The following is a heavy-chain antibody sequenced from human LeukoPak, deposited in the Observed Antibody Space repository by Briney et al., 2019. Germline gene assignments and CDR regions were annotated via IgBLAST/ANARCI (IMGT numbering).Heavy chain of an antibody. CDR1: GGTFSSYA. CDR2: IIPIFGTA. CDR3: ARVGVGDGYNYD. Sequence: SVKVSCKASGGTFSSYAISWVRQAPGQGLEWMGGIIPIFGTANYAQKFQGRVTITTDESTSTAYMELSSLRSEDTAVYYCARVGVGDGYNYDWGQGTLVTVSP. J-gene: IGHJ4*02. V-gene: IGHV1-69*05. D-gene: IGHD5-24*01.